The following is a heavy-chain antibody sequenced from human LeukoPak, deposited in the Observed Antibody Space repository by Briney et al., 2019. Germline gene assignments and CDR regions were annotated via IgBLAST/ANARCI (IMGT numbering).Heavy chain of an antibody. D-gene: IGHD2-15*01. CDR2: ISGRGDSK. J-gene: IGHJ3*02. CDR3: AKDLSGCRGGSCYPDAFDI. CDR1: GFPLNSYA. V-gene: IGHV3-23*01. Sequence: GGSLVLSCPASGFPLNSYAMRRVRQAPGQGLERVSAISGRGDSKYYADAVKGRFTIPRDNSKNTLYLQMNSLRAEDTAVYYCAKDLSGCRGGSCYPDAFDIWGQGTMVTVSS.